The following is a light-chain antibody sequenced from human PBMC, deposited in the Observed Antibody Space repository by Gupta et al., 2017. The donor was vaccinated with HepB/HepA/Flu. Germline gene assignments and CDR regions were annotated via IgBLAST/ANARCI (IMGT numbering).Light chain of an antibody. Sequence: SDTVTPPPSVSVAPGETVTITCGGNYNGSKSVHWYQQKTGQAPELVVLDNSDRPSGIPERFSGSNSWNTATLTISRVEAGDEADYYCQVWHKDIDDLYVFGTGTKVTVL. CDR1: YNGSKS. CDR3: QVWHKDIDDLYV. V-gene: IGLV3-21*02. CDR2: DNS. J-gene: IGLJ1*01.